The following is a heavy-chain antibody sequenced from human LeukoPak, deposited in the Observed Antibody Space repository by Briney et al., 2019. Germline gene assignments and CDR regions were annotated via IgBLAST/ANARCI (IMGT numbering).Heavy chain of an antibody. D-gene: IGHD5-12*01. J-gene: IGHJ4*02. V-gene: IGHV4-59*01. Sequence: SETLSLTCTVSGTSINDYYWSWIRQPPGKRLERMGYIYFSGHTNYSPPLKSRVTMSLDAPRDHFSLQLNSVTAADTAVYYCARGHGYSGHALAYWGQGILVTVSS. CDR2: IYFSGHT. CDR1: GTSINDYY. CDR3: ARGHGYSGHALAY.